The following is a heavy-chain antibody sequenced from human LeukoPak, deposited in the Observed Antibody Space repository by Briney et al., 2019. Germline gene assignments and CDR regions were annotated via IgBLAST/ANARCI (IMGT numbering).Heavy chain of an antibody. D-gene: IGHD3-10*01. Sequence: ASVKVSCKASGYTFTSYDINWVRQATGQGLEWMGWMNPNSGNTGYAQKFQGRVTMTRNTSISTAYMELSSLRSEDTAVYYCARGREWGLLWFGESHWCFDLWGRGTLVTVSS. V-gene: IGHV1-8*01. CDR2: MNPNSGNT. J-gene: IGHJ2*01. CDR1: GYTFTSYD. CDR3: ARGREWGLLWFGESHWCFDL.